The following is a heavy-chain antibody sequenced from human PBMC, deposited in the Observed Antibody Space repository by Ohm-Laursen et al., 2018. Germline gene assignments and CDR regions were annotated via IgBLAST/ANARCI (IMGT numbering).Heavy chain of an antibody. CDR3: ARHGGSVVTAIINWFDP. Sequence: SDTLSLTCTVSGGSISSSSYYWGWIRQPPGKGLEWIGSIYYSGSTYYNPSLKSRVTISVDTSKNQFSLKLSSVTAADTAVYYCARHGGSVVTAIINWFDPWGQGTLVTVSS. V-gene: IGHV4-39*01. J-gene: IGHJ5*02. D-gene: IGHD2-21*02. CDR1: GGSISSSSYY. CDR2: IYYSGST.